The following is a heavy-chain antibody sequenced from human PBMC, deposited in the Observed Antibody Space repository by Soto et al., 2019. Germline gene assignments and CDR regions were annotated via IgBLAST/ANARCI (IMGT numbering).Heavy chain of an antibody. CDR3: ARGADYYYYGMDV. CDR2: INHSGST. Sequence: SETLSLTCAVYGGSFSGHYWRWIRQPPGKGLEWIGEINHSGSTKDNPSLKSRVTISLDTSKNQFSLKLSSVTAADTAVYYCARGADYYYYGMDVWGQGTKVTVS. J-gene: IGHJ6*02. V-gene: IGHV4-34*01. CDR1: GGSFSGHY.